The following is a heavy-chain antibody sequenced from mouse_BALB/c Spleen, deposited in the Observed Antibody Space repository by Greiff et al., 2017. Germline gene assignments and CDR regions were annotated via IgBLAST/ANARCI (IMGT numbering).Heavy chain of an antibody. CDR3: TRDPGSSYRYFDV. V-gene: IGHV5-6-4*01. D-gene: IGHD1-1*01. CDR1: GFTFSSYT. CDR2: ISSGGSYT. Sequence: EVQRVESGGGLVKPGGSLKLSCAASGFTFSSYTMSWVRQTPEKRLEWVATISSGGSYTYYPDSVKGRFTISRDNAKNTLYLQMSSLKSEDTAMYYCTRDPGSSYRYFDVWGAGTTVTVSS. J-gene: IGHJ1*01.